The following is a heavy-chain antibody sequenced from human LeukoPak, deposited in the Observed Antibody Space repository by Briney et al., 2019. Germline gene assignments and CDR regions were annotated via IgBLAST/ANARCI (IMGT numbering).Heavy chain of an antibody. Sequence: GGSLRLSCAASGFTFSSYGMHWVRQAPGKGLEWVAVISYDGSNKYYADSVKGRFTISRDNSKSTLYLQMNSLRAEDTAVYYCAKDYSKTSYYGSGTYYRPKWFDPWGQGTLVTVSS. J-gene: IGHJ5*02. CDR1: GFTFSSYG. CDR2: ISYDGSNK. CDR3: AKDYSKTSYYGSGTYYRPKWFDP. V-gene: IGHV3-30*18. D-gene: IGHD3-10*01.